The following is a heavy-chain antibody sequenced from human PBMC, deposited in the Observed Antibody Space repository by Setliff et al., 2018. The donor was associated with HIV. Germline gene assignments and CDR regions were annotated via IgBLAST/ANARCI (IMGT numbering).Heavy chain of an antibody. Sequence: PGGSLRLSCAASGFTFSSYSMNWVRQAPGKGLEWVSFISPSGTYIHYADSLKGRFTISRDNAKNSLYLQMNSLRAEDTAVYYCARDFADAVVGVVTAYKWFDPWGQGALVTVSS. CDR2: ISPSGTYI. J-gene: IGHJ5*02. CDR3: ARDFADAVVGVVTAYKWFDP. CDR1: GFTFSSYS. D-gene: IGHD3-3*01. V-gene: IGHV3-21*01.